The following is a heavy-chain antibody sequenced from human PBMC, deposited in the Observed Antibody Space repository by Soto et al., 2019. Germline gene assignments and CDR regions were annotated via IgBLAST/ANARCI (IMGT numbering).Heavy chain of an antibody. J-gene: IGHJ6*02. V-gene: IGHV1-18*04. Sequence: QVQLVQSGAEVKKPGASVKVSCKASGYTFTSYGISWVRQAPGQGLEWMGWISAYNGNTNYAQKLQGRVTMTTDTSTSTAYMELRSLSSDDTAVYYCAREGYCSSTSCYPTFPYYGMDVWGQGTTVTVSS. D-gene: IGHD2-2*01. CDR1: GYTFTSYG. CDR2: ISAYNGNT. CDR3: AREGYCSSTSCYPTFPYYGMDV.